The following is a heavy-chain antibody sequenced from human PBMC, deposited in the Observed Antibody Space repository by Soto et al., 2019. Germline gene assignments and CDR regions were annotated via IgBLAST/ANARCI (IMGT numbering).Heavy chain of an antibody. D-gene: IGHD1-1*01. CDR1: GGSISSSSYY. Sequence: PSETLSRTCTVSGGSISSSSYYWGWIRQPPGKGLEWIGSIYYSGSTYYNPSLKSRVTISVDTSKNQFSLKLSSVTAADTAVYYCARPDISTGSNDYWGQGXLVTVYS. CDR3: ARPDISTGSNDY. J-gene: IGHJ4*02. CDR2: IYYSGST. V-gene: IGHV4-39*01.